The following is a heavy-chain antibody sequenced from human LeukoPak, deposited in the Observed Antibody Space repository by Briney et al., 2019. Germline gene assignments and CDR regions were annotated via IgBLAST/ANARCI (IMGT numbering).Heavy chain of an antibody. CDR1: GYSISSGYY. Sequence: PSETLSLTCTVSGYSISSGYYWGWIRQPPGKGLEWIGSIYHSGSTYYNPSLKSRVTISVDTSKNQFSLKLSSVTAADTAVYYCARVSGYLGSYFDYWGQGTLVTVSS. CDR3: ARVSGYLGSYFDY. CDR2: IYHSGST. J-gene: IGHJ4*02. D-gene: IGHD3-22*01. V-gene: IGHV4-38-2*02.